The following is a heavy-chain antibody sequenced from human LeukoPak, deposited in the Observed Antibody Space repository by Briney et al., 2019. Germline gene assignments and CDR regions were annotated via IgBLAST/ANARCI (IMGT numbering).Heavy chain of an antibody. J-gene: IGHJ4*02. V-gene: IGHV4-34*01. CDR1: GGSFSGYY. CDR3: ARGEASYGSGRYGLGY. D-gene: IGHD3-10*01. CDR2: INHSGST. Sequence: SETLSLTCAVYGGSFSGYYWSWIRQPPGKGLEWIGEINHSGSTNYNPSLKSRVTISVDTSKNQFSLKLSSVTAADTAVYYCARGEASYGSGRYGLGYWGQGTLVTVSS.